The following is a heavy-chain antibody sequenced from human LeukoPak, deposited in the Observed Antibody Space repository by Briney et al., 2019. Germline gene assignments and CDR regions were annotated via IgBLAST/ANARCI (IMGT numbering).Heavy chain of an antibody. CDR3: AKEYYDSSGYSPFDY. Sequence: GGSLRLSCAASGFTFDDYGMSWVRQAPGKGLEWVSSINWNGGSTGYADSVKGRFTISRDNAKNSLYLQMNSLRAEDTAVYYCAKEYYDSSGYSPFDYWGQGTLVTVSS. CDR1: GFTFDDYG. D-gene: IGHD3-22*01. J-gene: IGHJ4*02. V-gene: IGHV3-20*04. CDR2: INWNGGST.